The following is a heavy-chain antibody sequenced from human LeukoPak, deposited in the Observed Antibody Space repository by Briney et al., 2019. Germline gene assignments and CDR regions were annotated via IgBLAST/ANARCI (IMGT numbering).Heavy chain of an antibody. CDR2: IYYSGST. J-gene: IGHJ4*02. CDR1: GGSISSGDYY. V-gene: IGHV4-30-4*01. CDR3: ARGDYYDSSGYPIDY. Sequence: PSETLSLTCTVSGGSISSGDYYWSWIRQPPGKGLEWIGYIYYSGSTYYNPSLKSRVTISVDTSKNQFFLKLSSVTAADTAVYYCARGDYYDSSGYPIDYWGQGTLVTVSS. D-gene: IGHD3-22*01.